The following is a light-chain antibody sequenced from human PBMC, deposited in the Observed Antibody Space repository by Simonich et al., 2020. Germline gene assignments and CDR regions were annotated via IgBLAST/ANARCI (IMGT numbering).Light chain of an antibody. CDR1: QSVLYSSNNKNY. J-gene: IGKJ1*01. CDR3: QQYYSTPT. V-gene: IGKV4-1*01. CDR2: RES. Sequence: DIVMTQSPDSLAVSLGERATINCKSSQSVLYSSNNKNYLAWYQQKPGQPPKLLIYRESTRESGVPDRFSGSGSGTDFTLTISSLQAEDVAVYYCQQYYSTPTCGQGTKVEIK.